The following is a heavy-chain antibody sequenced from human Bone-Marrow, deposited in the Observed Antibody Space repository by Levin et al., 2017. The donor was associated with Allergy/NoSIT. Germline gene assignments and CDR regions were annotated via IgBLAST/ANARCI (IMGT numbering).Heavy chain of an antibody. V-gene: IGHV1-24*01. CDR2: FDPEDGET. D-gene: IGHD3-3*01. Sequence: ASVKVSCKVSGYTLTELSMHWVRQAPGKGLEWMGGFDPEDGETIYAQKFQGRVTMTEDTSTDTAYMELSSLRSEDTAVYYCATVLHRPGRYDFWSGYSNWFDPWGQGTLVTVSS. CDR1: GYTLTELS. CDR3: ATVLHRPGRYDFWSGYSNWFDP. J-gene: IGHJ5*02.